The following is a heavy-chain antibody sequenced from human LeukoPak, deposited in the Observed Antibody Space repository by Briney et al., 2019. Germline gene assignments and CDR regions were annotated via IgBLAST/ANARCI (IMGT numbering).Heavy chain of an antibody. Sequence: GGSLRLSCAASGFTFSSYSMTWVRQAPGQGLEWVSSISGSGGSTCHADSVKGRFTISRDISKNTLYLQMNSLRAEDTAAYYCAKSRASSGVAPAGYDYWGQGTLVTVSS. CDR3: AKSRASSGVAPAGYDY. J-gene: IGHJ4*02. CDR1: GFTFSSYS. CDR2: ISGSGGST. V-gene: IGHV3-23*01. D-gene: IGHD6-13*01.